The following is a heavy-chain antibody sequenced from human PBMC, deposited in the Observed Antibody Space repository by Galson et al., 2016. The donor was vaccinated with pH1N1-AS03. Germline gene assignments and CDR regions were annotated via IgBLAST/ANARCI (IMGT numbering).Heavy chain of an antibody. V-gene: IGHV2-5*02. Sequence: PALVKPTQTLTLTCTFSGFSLRTSGVGVGWIRQPPGKALEWLALISWDDDKRYSPSLKSRLTITKHTSKNQVVVPMTNMDPVNTATYYCAHGYYDNGADWFDPWGQGPLVTVSS. CDR2: ISWDDDK. CDR1: GFSLRTSGVG. D-gene: IGHD3-22*01. J-gene: IGHJ5*02. CDR3: AHGYYDNGADWFDP.